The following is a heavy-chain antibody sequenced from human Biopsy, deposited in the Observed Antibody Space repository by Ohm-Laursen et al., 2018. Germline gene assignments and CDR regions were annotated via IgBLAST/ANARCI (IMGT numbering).Heavy chain of an antibody. V-gene: IGHV3-48*01. J-gene: IGHJ6*02. D-gene: IGHD5/OR15-5a*01. Sequence: GSLRLSCAASGFKFSTYVMSWVRQAPGKGLEWISYISRSSSTIYYADSVKGRFTISRDNGKNSMFLQMSSLTAEDTAVYFCARGVYDTTEFFFGLAVWGQGTTVTVSS. CDR2: ISRSSSTI. CDR1: GFKFSTYV. CDR3: ARGVYDTTEFFFGLAV.